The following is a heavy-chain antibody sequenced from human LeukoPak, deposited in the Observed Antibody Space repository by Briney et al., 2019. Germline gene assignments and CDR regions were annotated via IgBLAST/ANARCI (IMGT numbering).Heavy chain of an antibody. J-gene: IGHJ4*02. D-gene: IGHD3-10*01. CDR2: ISGSGGST. Sequence: GGSLRLSCAASGFTFSSYAMSWVRQAPGKGLEWVSAISGSGGSTYYADSVKGRFTISRDNSKNTLYLQMNSLRAEDTAVYYCAKANIGRFGEFNFDYWGQGTLVTVSS. CDR1: GFTFSSYA. CDR3: AKANIGRFGEFNFDY. V-gene: IGHV3-23*01.